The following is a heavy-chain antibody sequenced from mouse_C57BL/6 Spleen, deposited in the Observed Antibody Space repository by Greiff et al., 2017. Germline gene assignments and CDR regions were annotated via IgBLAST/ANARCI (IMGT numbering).Heavy chain of an antibody. Sequence: EVKLVESGPGLVKPSQSLSLTCSVTGYSITSGYYWNWIRQFPGNKLEWMGYISYDGSNNYNPSLKNRISITRDTSKNQFFLKLNSVTTEDTATYYCARDRVTTVVDWYFDVWGTGTTVTVSS. CDR2: ISYDGSN. CDR3: ARDRVTTVVDWYFDV. CDR1: GYSITSGYY. V-gene: IGHV3-6*01. J-gene: IGHJ1*03. D-gene: IGHD1-1*01.